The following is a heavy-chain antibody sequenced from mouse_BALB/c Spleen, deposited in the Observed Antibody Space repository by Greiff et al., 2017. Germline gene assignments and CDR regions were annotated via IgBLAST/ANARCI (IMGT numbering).Heavy chain of an antibody. CDR1: GFTFSSYG. D-gene: IGHD4-1*01. Sequence: EVKVVESGGGLVQPGGSLKLSCAASGFTFSSYGMSWVRQTPDKRLELVATINSNGGSTYYPDSVKGRFTISRDNAKNTLYLQMSSLKSEDTAMYYCARHWDGEDYWGQGTTLTVSS. V-gene: IGHV5-6-3*01. CDR3: ARHWDGEDY. CDR2: INSNGGST. J-gene: IGHJ2*01.